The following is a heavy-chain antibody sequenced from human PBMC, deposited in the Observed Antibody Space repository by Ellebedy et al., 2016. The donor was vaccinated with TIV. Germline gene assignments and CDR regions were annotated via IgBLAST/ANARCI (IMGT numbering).Heavy chain of an antibody. CDR2: IIPIVGIT. CDR1: GGTFSRHV. CDR3: ATQVFDGSTWSADY. D-gene: IGHD6-6*01. J-gene: IGHJ4*02. Sequence: AASVKVSCKASGGTFSRHVISWVRQAPGQGLEWMGRIIPIVGITIYAQKFQDRVTMTADNSSSTVYMQLSSLRSEDTAVYYCATQVFDGSTWSADYWGQGTLVTVSS. V-gene: IGHV1-69*04.